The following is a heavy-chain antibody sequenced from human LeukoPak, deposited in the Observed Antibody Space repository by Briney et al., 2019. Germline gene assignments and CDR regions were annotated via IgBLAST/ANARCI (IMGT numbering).Heavy chain of an antibody. CDR1: GYSLTTYG. J-gene: IGHJ3*02. D-gene: IGHD6-6*01. V-gene: IGHV1-18*04. Sequence: ASVKVSCKASGYSLTTYGITWVRQAPGQGLEWMGWITTYNGNTNYARKLQGRVTMTTDTSTNTAYMELGSLRPDDTAVYYCARLIEYRTSTRVFDIWGQGTMVTVSS. CDR2: ITTYNGNT. CDR3: ARLIEYRTSTRVFDI.